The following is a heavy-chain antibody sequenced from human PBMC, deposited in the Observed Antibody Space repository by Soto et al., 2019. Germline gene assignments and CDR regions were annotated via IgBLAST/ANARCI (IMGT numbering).Heavy chain of an antibody. D-gene: IGHD2-15*01. CDR1: GGTFSSYA. CDR3: ARGYCSGGSCSPDFDY. CDR2: IIPIFGTA. Sequence: QVQLVQSGAEVKKPGSSVKVSCKASGGTFSSYAISWVRQAPGQGLEWMGGIIPIFGTANYAQKFQGRVTMTTDTSTSTAYMELRSLRSDDTAVYYCARGYCSGGSCSPDFDYWGQGTLVTVSS. V-gene: IGHV1-69*06. J-gene: IGHJ4*02.